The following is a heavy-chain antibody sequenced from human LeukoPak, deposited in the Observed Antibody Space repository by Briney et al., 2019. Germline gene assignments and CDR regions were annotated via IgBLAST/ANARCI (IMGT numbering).Heavy chain of an antibody. CDR2: ISGSGGST. CDR3: ARGRYYGMDV. Sequence: GGSLRLSCAASGFTFSSYAMSWVRQAPGKGLEWVSSISGSGGSTYYADSVKGRFTMSRDNAKNTLYVQMNSLRAGDTAAYYCARGRYYGMDVWGQGTTVTVSS. J-gene: IGHJ6*02. V-gene: IGHV3-23*01. CDR1: GFTFSSYA.